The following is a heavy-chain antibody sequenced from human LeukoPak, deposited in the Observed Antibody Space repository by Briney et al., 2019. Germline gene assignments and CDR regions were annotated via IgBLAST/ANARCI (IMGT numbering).Heavy chain of an antibody. D-gene: IGHD3-10*01. CDR1: GGSISSGGYY. J-gene: IGHJ4*02. CDR2: IYYSGST. Sequence: PSQTLSLTCTVSGGSISSGGYYWSWIRQHPGKGLEWIGYIYYSGSTYYNPSLKSRVTISVDTSKNQFSLKLSSVTAADTAVYYCARDSGGSGTVDYWGQGTLVTVSS. CDR3: ARDSGGSGTVDY. V-gene: IGHV4-31*03.